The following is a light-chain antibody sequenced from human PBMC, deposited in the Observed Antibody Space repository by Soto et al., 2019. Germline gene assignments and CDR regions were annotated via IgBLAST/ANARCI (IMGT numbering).Light chain of an antibody. J-gene: IGKJ4*01. V-gene: IGKV1-9*01. CDR3: QQLNSYLT. Sequence: DIQLTQSPSFLSASVGDRVTITCRASQGISSYLAWYQQKPGKAPKLLIYAASTLQSGVPSRFSGSGSGTEFTLTIRSLQPEDFATYYCQQLNSYLTXGGGTKVDIK. CDR2: AAS. CDR1: QGISSY.